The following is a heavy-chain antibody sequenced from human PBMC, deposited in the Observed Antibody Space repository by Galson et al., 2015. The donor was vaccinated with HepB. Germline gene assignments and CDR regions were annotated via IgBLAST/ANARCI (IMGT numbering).Heavy chain of an antibody. V-gene: IGHV3-21*04. Sequence: SLRLSCAASGFTFSSYSMNWVRQAPGKGLEWVSSISSSSSYIYYADSVKGRFTISRDNSKNTLYLQMNSLRAEDTAVYYCSRQDLGGYFDWLRPPNYYYYYGMDVWGQGTTVTVSS. CDR2: ISSSSSYI. CDR3: SRQDLGGYFDWLRPPNYYYYYGMDV. D-gene: IGHD3-9*01. CDR1: GFTFSSYS. J-gene: IGHJ6*02.